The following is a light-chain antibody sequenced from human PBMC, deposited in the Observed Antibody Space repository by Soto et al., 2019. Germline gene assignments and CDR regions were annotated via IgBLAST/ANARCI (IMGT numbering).Light chain of an antibody. CDR3: LQDINYPWT. V-gene: IGKV1-6*02. CDR1: QGIGNA. CDR2: GAS. J-gene: IGKJ1*01. Sequence: AIQMTQSPSSLSASFVDRFTISCRASQGIGNALGWYKQKPGKPPKVLIYGASNLQSGVPPRFSGSGSGTDFTLAISSLQPEDSATYYCLQDINYPWTFGQGTKVDIK.